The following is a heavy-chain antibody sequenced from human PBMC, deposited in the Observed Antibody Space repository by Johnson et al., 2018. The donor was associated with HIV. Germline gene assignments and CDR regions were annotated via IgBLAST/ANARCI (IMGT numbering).Heavy chain of an antibody. CDR1: GFIFDDYG. Sequence: EVLLLESGGGVVRPGGSLRLSCEASGFIFDDYGMSWVRQAPGKGLEWVSGINWNGGRTGYADSVKGRFTISRDNAKNSLYVQMNSLRGEDTALYYCAREWEAAFDIWGQGTMVTVSS. J-gene: IGHJ3*02. CDR3: AREWEAAFDI. V-gene: IGHV3-20*04. D-gene: IGHD1-26*01. CDR2: INWNGGRT.